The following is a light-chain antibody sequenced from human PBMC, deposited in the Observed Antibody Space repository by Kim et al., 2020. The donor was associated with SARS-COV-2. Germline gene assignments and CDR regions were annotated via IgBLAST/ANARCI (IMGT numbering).Light chain of an antibody. V-gene: IGKV3-20*01. Sequence: SPGETATLSGRASQSVTNDYLAWYQQKPGQAPRHLIYGASSRATGIPDRFSGSGSGTDFTLTISGLEPEDFAVYYCQQYGTSPLTFGGGTKVDIK. CDR1: QSVTNDY. CDR3: QQYGTSPLT. CDR2: GAS. J-gene: IGKJ4*01.